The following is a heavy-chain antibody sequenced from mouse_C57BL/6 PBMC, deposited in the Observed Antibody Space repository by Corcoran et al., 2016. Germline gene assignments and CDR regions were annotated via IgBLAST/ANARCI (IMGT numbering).Heavy chain of an antibody. Sequence: QIQLVQSGPELKKPGETVKISCKASGYTFTTYGMSWVKQAPGKGLKWMGWINTYSGVPTYADDFKGRFAFSLETSASTAYLQINNLKNEDTATYFCASGLGRPYWGKGTLVTVSA. J-gene: IGHJ3*01. D-gene: IGHD4-1*01. CDR2: INTYSGVP. V-gene: IGHV9-3*01. CDR1: GYTFTTYG. CDR3: ASGLGRPY.